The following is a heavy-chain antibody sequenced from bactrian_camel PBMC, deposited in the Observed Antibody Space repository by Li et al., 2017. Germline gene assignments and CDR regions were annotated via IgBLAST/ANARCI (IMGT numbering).Heavy chain of an antibody. J-gene: IGHJ4*01. V-gene: IGHV3S1*01. CDR1: LYTTDVYC. D-gene: IGHD5*01. Sequence: QLVESGGGSVQAGGSLKLSCAASLYTTDVYCWGWFRQAPGKELEWVSAIDATGDLTDYADFVKARFTTSRNNAKNTLYLQLNSLKTEDTAMYYCAKDWGPFHYWGHGTQVTVS. CDR2: IDATGDLT. CDR3: AKDWGPFHY.